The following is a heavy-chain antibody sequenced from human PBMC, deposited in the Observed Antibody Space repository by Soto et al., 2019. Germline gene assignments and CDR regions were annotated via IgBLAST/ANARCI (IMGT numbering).Heavy chain of an antibody. J-gene: IGHJ4*02. CDR1: GGSFSGYY. CDR3: ARGRYNSGDYPKFFDY. D-gene: IGHD5-12*01. Sequence: SETLSLTCAVYGGSFSGYYWSWIRQPPGKGLEWIGEINHSGSTNYNPSLKSRVTISVDTSKSQFSLKLSSVTAADTAVYFCARGRYNSGDYPKFFDYWGQGAWVTVSS. V-gene: IGHV4-34*01. CDR2: INHSGST.